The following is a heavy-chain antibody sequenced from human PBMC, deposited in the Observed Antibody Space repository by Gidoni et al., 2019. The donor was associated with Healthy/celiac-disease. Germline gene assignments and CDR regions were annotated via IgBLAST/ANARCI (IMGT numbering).Heavy chain of an antibody. Sequence: QVQLHESGPGLVKPSETLSLTCTVSGASISSYYWSWLRQPPGKGLEWIGYIYDSGSTNYNPSLKSRVTISVDTSKNQFSLKLSSVTAADTAVYYCARGGRFDWFTRENYYYMDVWGKGTTVTVSS. D-gene: IGHD3-9*01. CDR2: IYDSGST. V-gene: IGHV4-59*01. CDR3: ARGGRFDWFTRENYYYMDV. J-gene: IGHJ6*03. CDR1: GASISSYY.